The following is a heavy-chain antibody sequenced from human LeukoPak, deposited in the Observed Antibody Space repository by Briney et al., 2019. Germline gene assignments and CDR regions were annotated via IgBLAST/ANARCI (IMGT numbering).Heavy chain of an antibody. D-gene: IGHD6-13*01. Sequence: GGSLRLSCAASGFTFSSYSMNWVRQAPGEGLEWVSYISGSGTTIYHADSVKGRFTISRDNAKNSLYLQMNSLRDEDTAVYSCARGVNIATSGAHFDYWGQGTLVTVSS. CDR3: ARGVNIATSGAHFDY. CDR2: ISGSGTTI. CDR1: GFTFSSYS. V-gene: IGHV3-48*02. J-gene: IGHJ4*02.